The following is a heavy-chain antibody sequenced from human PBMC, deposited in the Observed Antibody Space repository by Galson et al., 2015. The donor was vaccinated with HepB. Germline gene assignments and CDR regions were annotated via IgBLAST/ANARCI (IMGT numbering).Heavy chain of an antibody. CDR2: LVPIFGAT. CDR1: GGTSSSSI. V-gene: IGHV1-69*13. CDR3: AREGHVVVPKVFDS. D-gene: IGHD2-21*01. J-gene: IGHJ4*02. Sequence: SVKVSCKASGGTSSSSIFSWVRQAPGQGLEWMGRLVPIFGATDYAQKFQGRVTITVDESTTTTYMELSSLRSEDTAVYYCAREGHVVVPKVFDSWGQGTLVIVSS.